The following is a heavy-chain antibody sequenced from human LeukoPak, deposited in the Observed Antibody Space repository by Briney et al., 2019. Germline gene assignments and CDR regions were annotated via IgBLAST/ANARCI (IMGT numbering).Heavy chain of an antibody. CDR3: ARGGCSGGNCYEDAFDI. J-gene: IGHJ3*02. CDR1: GGSFSGYY. V-gene: IGHV4-34*01. Sequence: SETLSLTCAVYGGSFSGYYWSWIRRPPGKGLEWIGEINHSGSTNCNPSLKSRVTISVDTSKNQFSLKLSSVTAADTAVYYCARGGCSGGNCYEDAFDIWGQGTMVTVSS. D-gene: IGHD2-15*01. CDR2: INHSGST.